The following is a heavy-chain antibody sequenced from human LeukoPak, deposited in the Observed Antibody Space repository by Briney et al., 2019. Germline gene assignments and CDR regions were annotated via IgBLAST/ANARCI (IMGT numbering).Heavy chain of an antibody. CDR1: GYTFTSYY. CDR3: ARDRNNWGYGNNWFDP. D-gene: IGHD7-27*01. Sequence: ASVKVSCKASGYTFTSYYMHWVRQAPGQGLEWMGIINPSGGSTSYAQKFQGRVTMTRDTSTSTVYMELSSLRSEDTAVYYCARDRNNWGYGNNWFDPWGQGTLVTVPS. CDR2: INPSGGST. J-gene: IGHJ5*02. V-gene: IGHV1-46*01.